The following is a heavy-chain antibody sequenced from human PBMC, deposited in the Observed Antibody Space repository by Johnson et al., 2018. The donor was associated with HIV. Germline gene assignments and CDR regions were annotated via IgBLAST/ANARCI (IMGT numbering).Heavy chain of an antibody. J-gene: IGHJ3*02. Sequence: QVQLVESGGGVVQPGRSLRLSCAASGFTFSSYGMHWVRQAPGKGLEWVAVISYDGSNKYYADSVKGRFTISRDNSKNTLYLQMNSLRAEATAVYYCAGSSSSWPPDAFDIWVQGTMVTVSS. CDR1: GFTFSSYG. D-gene: IGHD6-13*01. CDR3: AGSSSSWPPDAFDI. V-gene: IGHV3-30*03. CDR2: ISYDGSNK.